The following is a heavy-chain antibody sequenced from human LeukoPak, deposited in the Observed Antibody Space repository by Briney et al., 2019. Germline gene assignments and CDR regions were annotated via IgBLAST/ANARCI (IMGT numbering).Heavy chain of an antibody. CDR1: GVSMASYY. V-gene: IGHV4-59*08. D-gene: IGHD5-12*01. CDR3: GRGFGSGYDFPTYFFGMDL. J-gene: IGHJ6*02. CDR2: VYYSGST. Sequence: PSETLSLTCTVSGVSMASYYRSWIRQSPGKGLEWIGYVYYSGSTNYNPSVKSRVTISIDTSSHQFSLKVNYVTAADTAVYYCGRGFGSGYDFPTYFFGMDLWGRGTTVTVSS.